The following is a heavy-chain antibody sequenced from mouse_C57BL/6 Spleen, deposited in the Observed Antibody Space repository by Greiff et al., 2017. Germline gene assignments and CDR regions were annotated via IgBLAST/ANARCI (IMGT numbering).Heavy chain of an antibody. D-gene: IGHD4-1*01. CDR3: TTGTYYFDY. J-gene: IGHJ2*01. CDR1: GFTFSNYW. V-gene: IGHV6-3*01. Sequence: DVQLVESGGGLVQPGGSMKLSCVASGFTFSNYWMNWVRQSPEKGLEWVAQIRLKSDNYATHYAESVKGRFTISRDDSKSSVYLQMNNLRAEDTGIYYCTTGTYYFDYWGQGTTRTVSS. CDR2: IRLKSDNYAT.